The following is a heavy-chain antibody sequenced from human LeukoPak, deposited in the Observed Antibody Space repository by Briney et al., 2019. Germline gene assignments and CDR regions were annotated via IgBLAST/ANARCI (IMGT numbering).Heavy chain of an antibody. Sequence: ASVKVSCKASGYTLTSHDINWVRQATGQGLEWMGWMNPNSGDTGYAQKFQGRVTITRNTSISTAYMELSSLRSEDTAVYYCARAPRITMVRGVIYWFDPWGQGTLVTVSS. D-gene: IGHD3-10*01. CDR2: MNPNSGDT. J-gene: IGHJ5*02. V-gene: IGHV1-8*01. CDR1: GYTLTSHD. CDR3: ARAPRITMVRGVIYWFDP.